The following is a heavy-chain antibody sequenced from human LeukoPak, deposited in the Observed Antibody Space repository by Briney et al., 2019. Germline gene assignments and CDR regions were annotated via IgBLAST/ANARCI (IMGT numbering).Heavy chain of an antibody. CDR1: GGSFSGYY. Sequence: SETLSLTCAVYGGSFSGYYWSWIRQPPGKGLEWIGEINHSGSTNYNPSLKSRVTISVDTSKNQFSLKLSSVTAADTAVYYCARVREGYCSSTSCYDWGQGTLVTVSS. J-gene: IGHJ4*02. CDR2: INHSGST. D-gene: IGHD2-2*01. V-gene: IGHV4-34*01. CDR3: ARVREGYCSSTSCYD.